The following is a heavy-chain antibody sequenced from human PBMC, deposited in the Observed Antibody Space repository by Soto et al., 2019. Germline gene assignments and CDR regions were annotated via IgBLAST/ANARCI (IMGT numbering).Heavy chain of an antibody. J-gene: IGHJ6*02. CDR1: GGSISSGGYS. D-gene: IGHD3-16*01. Sequence: SETLSLTCAVSGGSISSGGYSWSWIRQPPGKGLEWIGYIYHSGSTYYNPSLKSRVTISVDRSKNQFSLKLSSVTAADTAVYYCARGGMYYYYGMDVWGQGTTVTSP. CDR3: ARGGMYYYYGMDV. CDR2: IYHSGST. V-gene: IGHV4-30-2*01.